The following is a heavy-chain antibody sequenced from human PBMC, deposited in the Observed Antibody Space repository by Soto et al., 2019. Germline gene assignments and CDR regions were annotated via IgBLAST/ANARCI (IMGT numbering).Heavy chain of an antibody. J-gene: IGHJ6*03. D-gene: IGHD2-15*01. CDR2: ISSSSSSI. Sequence: PGGSLRLSCEASGFTFNRFSMNWVRQAPGKGLEWISYISSSSSSIYYADSVKGRFTISRDNAKNLLYLQMNSLRAEDTAVYYCARDNCSGGSCYTYYYYFYYMDVWGKGTTVTVSS. V-gene: IGHV3-48*01. CDR3: ARDNCSGGSCYTYYYYFYYMDV. CDR1: GFTFNRFS.